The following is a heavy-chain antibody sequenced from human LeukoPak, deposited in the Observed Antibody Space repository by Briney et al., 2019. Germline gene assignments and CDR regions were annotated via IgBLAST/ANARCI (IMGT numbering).Heavy chain of an antibody. CDR3: ARGPSQYSGSYNY. Sequence: GGSLRLSCAASGFTFSSYAMHWVRQAPGKGLEWAAAISYDGSNKYYADSVKGRFTISRDNSKNTLYLEMNSLRAEDTAVYYCARGPSQYSGSYNYWGQGTLVTVSS. D-gene: IGHD1-26*01. V-gene: IGHV3-30-3*01. J-gene: IGHJ4*02. CDR1: GFTFSSYA. CDR2: ISYDGSNK.